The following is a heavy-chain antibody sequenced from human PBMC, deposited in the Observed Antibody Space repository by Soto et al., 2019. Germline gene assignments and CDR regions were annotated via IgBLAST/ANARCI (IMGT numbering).Heavy chain of an antibody. CDR3: ASGSVAAVAVYFHX. CDR2: IYTSGST. CDR1: GGSISSYY. Sequence: SETLSLTFTVSGGSISSYYWSWIRQPAGKGLEWIGRIYTSGSTNYNPSLKSRVTMSVDTSKNQFSLKLSSVTAADTAVYYCASGSVAAVAVYFHXWGQGTLVTVSX. V-gene: IGHV4-4*07. D-gene: IGHD6-13*01. J-gene: IGHJ4*02.